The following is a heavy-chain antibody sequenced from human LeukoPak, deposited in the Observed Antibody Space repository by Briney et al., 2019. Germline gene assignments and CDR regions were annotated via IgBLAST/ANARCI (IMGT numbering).Heavy chain of an antibody. Sequence: GGSLRLSCAASGFTFSSYAMSWVRQAPGKGPEWVSAISDNGSKIYYADSVRGRFTITRDNSKNTLYLQMDSLRAEDTAVYYCAKDRKVYQEWGQRTMVTLSS. CDR3: AKDRKVYQE. J-gene: IGHJ4*02. CDR2: ISDNGSKI. V-gene: IGHV3-23*01. D-gene: IGHD2-8*01. CDR1: GFTFSSYA.